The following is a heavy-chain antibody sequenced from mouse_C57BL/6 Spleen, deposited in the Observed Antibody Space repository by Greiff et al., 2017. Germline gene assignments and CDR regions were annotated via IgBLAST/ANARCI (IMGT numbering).Heavy chain of an antibody. J-gene: IGHJ3*01. Sequence: EVKLVESGGDLVKPGGSLKLSCAASGFTFSSYGMSWVRQTPGQRLEWVATISSGGSYTNYPDSVKGRFTISRDNAKNTLYLQMSSLKSEDTAMYVCARHPDGYPFAYWGQGTLVTVSA. D-gene: IGHD2-3*01. V-gene: IGHV5-6*02. CDR1: GFTFSSYG. CDR2: ISSGGSYT. CDR3: ARHPDGYPFAY.